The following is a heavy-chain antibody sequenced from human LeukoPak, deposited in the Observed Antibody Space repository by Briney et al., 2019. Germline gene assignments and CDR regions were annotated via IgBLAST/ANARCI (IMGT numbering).Heavy chain of an antibody. CDR2: ISGSGDKT. V-gene: IGHV3-23*01. Sequence: SGGSLRLSCATSGFTFSSYAMSWVRQAPGKGLEWVSAISGSGDKTFYADSVKGRFTISRDNSKNTLFLQMNSLKAEDTAVYYCAKALPDGGSCDYWGQGTLVTVSS. CDR3: AKALPDGGSCDY. D-gene: IGHD2-15*01. J-gene: IGHJ4*02. CDR1: GFTFSSYA.